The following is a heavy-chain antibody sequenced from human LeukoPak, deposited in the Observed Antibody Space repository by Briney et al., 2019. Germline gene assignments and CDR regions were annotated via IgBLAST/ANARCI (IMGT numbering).Heavy chain of an antibody. D-gene: IGHD6-13*01. V-gene: IGHV3-30*18. Sequence: GRSLRLSCAASGFTFSTYGMHWVRQAPGKGLEWVAVISYDGSYKFYADSVKGRFTISRDNSKSTLYLQMNSLRAEDTAVYYCAKDRYSGLNTIDYWGQGTLVTVSS. CDR2: ISYDGSYK. CDR3: AKDRYSGLNTIDY. J-gene: IGHJ4*02. CDR1: GFTFSTYG.